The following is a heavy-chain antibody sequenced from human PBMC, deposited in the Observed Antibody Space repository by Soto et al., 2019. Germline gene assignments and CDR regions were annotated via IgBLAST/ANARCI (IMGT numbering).Heavy chain of an antibody. D-gene: IGHD2-2*01. CDR3: ARSYCSSTSCYGVENWFDP. CDR2: INHSGST. Sequence: SETRCLTCAVHCGSFKGYYWGGSPQPPGKGLEWIGEINHSGSTNYNPSLKSRVTISVDTSKNQFSLKLSSVTAADTAVYYCARSYCSSTSCYGVENWFDPWGQGTLVTVSS. CDR1: CGSFKGYY. J-gene: IGHJ5*02. V-gene: IGHV4-34*01.